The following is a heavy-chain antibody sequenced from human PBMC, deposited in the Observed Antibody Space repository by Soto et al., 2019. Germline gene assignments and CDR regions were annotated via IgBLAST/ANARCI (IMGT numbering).Heavy chain of an antibody. J-gene: IGHJ6*02. CDR2: MSFDGSKA. D-gene: IGHD2-2*01. Sequence: QVQLVESGGGVVQPGRSLSLSCAASGFTLSSYAVHWVRQAPGKGLEWVAVMSFDGSKASHADSVKGRFTISRDNSKNTVSLQMNSLRVEDSAVSYCARGPLGVVPSAIGYGGMDVWGQGTTVTVSS. CDR1: GFTLSSYA. CDR3: ARGPLGVVPSAIGYGGMDV. V-gene: IGHV3-30*04.